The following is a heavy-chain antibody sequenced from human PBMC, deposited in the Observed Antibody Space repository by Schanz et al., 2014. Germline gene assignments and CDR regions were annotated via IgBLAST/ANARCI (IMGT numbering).Heavy chain of an antibody. D-gene: IGHD6-13*01. J-gene: IGHJ4*02. CDR1: GGTFSSYS. Sequence: QVQLVQSGAEVKKPGSSMKVSCKASGGTFSSYSISWVRQAPGQGLEWMGRIIPILGIANYAQKFQGRVTNTADKSTSTASMELSSLRSEDTAVYYCARSGSSNWYFFDYWGQGTLVTVSS. V-gene: IGHV1-69*02. CDR3: ARSGSSNWYFFDY. CDR2: IIPILGIA.